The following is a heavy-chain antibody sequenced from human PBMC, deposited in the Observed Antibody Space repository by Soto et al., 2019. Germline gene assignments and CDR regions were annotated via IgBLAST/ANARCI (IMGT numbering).Heavy chain of an antibody. CDR3: ATHRSGRFLEWLPEGSLGY. Sequence: ASVKVSCKVSGYTLTDLSMKCVRQAPGKGLEWMGGFDPEDGETIYAQKFQGRVTMTEDTATDTAYMELSSLRSEDTAVYYCATHRSGRFLEWLPEGSLGYWGQGTLVTVSS. D-gene: IGHD3-3*01. J-gene: IGHJ4*02. V-gene: IGHV1-24*01. CDR1: GYTLTDLS. CDR2: FDPEDGET.